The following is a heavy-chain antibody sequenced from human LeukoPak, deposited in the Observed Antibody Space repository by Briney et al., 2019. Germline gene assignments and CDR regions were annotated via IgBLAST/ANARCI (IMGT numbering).Heavy chain of an antibody. CDR1: GFTFNSYA. CDR3: ARHNTRFLERLPALGY. CDR2: IRHDGSNE. V-gene: IGHV3-30*02. Sequence: GGSLRLSCAASGFTFNSYAMHWLRRAPGKGLEGVAFIRHDGSNEYYADSVKGRFIISRDRSTSTVYLQMKSLRPEDTAVYFCARHNTRFLERLPALGYWGQGTLVSVSS. J-gene: IGHJ4*02. D-gene: IGHD3-3*01.